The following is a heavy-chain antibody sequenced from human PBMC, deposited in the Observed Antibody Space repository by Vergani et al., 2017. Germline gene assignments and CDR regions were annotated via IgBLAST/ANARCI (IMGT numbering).Heavy chain of an antibody. CDR3: ATTLNDYGDFVFDY. D-gene: IGHD4-17*01. V-gene: IGHV4-38-2*01. CDR1: DYSISSGYY. Sequence: QVQLQESGPGLVKPSETLSVTCVVSDYSISSGYYWGWIRQPPGKGLEWMGSIYHSGNTYYNPSLNSRVTISVDTSTNQFSLRLNSVTAADTAVYYCATTLNDYGDFVFDYWGQGTLVTVSS. J-gene: IGHJ4*02. CDR2: IYHSGNT.